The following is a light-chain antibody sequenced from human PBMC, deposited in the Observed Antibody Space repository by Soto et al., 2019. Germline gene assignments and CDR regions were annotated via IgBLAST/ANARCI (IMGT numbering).Light chain of an antibody. J-gene: IGLJ3*02. CDR1: SSNIGAGYD. Sequence: QSVLTQPPSVSGAPGQRVTISCTGSSSNIGAGYDVHWYQQLPGTAPKLLIYGNNNRPSGVPDRFSGSKSGTSASLAITGLQAEDYCQSYDSSLSGWVFGGGTKLTVL. CDR3: QSYDSSLSGWV. V-gene: IGLV1-40*01. CDR2: GNN.